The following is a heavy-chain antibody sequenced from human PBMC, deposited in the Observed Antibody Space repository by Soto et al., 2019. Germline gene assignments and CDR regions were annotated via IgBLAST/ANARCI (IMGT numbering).Heavy chain of an antibody. Sequence: ASVKVSCKASGYSFTTYAMHWVRQAPGQRLEWMGWIIAGSGKTKYSQNFQGRVTITGDTSASTVYMELSSLRSEDTALYYCAGEAYAVSPGTAYWGQGTPVTVSS. D-gene: IGHD1-1*01. CDR2: IIAGSGKT. CDR3: AGEAYAVSPGTAY. V-gene: IGHV1-3*01. J-gene: IGHJ4*02. CDR1: GYSFTTYA.